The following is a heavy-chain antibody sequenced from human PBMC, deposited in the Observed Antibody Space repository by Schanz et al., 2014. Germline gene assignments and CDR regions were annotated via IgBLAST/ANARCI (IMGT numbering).Heavy chain of an antibody. CDR3: ARGGPAYYFDD. CDR2: VSSSSSYT. J-gene: IGHJ4*02. CDR1: EFTFSTDA. V-gene: IGHV3-21*05. Sequence: EVQLVESGGGLVQPGGSLRLSCAASEFTFSTDAMSWVRQAPGKGLEWVSYVSSSSSYTHYADSVKGRFTISRDNAKNSLYLQMNSLRAEDTAVYYCARGGPAYYFDDWGQGTLVTVSS.